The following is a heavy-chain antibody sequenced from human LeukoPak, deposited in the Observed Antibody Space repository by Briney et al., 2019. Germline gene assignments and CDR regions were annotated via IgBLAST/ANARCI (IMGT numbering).Heavy chain of an antibody. CDR3: ARDETYDYESNGYLDF. CDR1: GFPFSSYW. CDR2: IRHDGSET. V-gene: IGHV3-7*01. J-gene: IGHJ4*02. D-gene: IGHD3-22*01. Sequence: QPGGSLRLSCAASGFPFSSYWMSWVRQSPGKGLEWVANIRHDGSETYYVDSLRGRFTISRDNAKNLVYLQMSSLRAEDTAIYYCARDETYDYESNGYLDFWGQGTAVTVSS.